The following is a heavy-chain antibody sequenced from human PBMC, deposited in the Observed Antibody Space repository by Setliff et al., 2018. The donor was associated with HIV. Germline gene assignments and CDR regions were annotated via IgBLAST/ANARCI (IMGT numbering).Heavy chain of an antibody. CDR2: IYYSGST. Sequence: ETLSLTCTVSGGSISSSSYYWGWIRQPPGKGLEWIGSIYYSGSTYYNPSLKSRVTISVDTSKNQFSLKLSPVTAADTAVYYCARRQQLWLLYAFDIWGQGTMVTVSS. J-gene: IGHJ3*02. CDR1: GGSISSSSYY. V-gene: IGHV4-39*01. D-gene: IGHD5-18*01. CDR3: ARRQQLWLLYAFDI.